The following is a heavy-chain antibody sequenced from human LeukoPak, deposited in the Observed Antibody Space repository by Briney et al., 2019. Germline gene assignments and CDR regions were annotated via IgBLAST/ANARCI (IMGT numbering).Heavy chain of an antibody. CDR2: INWNSGST. J-gene: IGHJ4*02. CDR3: AKRSCSGGRCYFDY. Sequence: GRSLRLSCAASGFTFSNYAMYLVRQVPGKGLEWVSGINWNSGSTVYADSVKGRFTISRDNSKNALYLQMNSLGAEDTAFYYCAKRSCSGGRCYFDYWGQGTLVTVSS. CDR1: GFTFSNYA. V-gene: IGHV3-9*01. D-gene: IGHD2-15*01.